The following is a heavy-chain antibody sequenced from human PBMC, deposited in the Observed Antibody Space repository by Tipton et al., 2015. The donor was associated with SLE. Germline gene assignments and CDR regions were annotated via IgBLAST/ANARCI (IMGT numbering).Heavy chain of an antibody. CDR1: GGTFKIYA. D-gene: IGHD3-3*01. CDR2: IIPIFGTA. V-gene: IGHV1-69*05. J-gene: IGHJ4*02. CDR3: ARVGVGDIFAS. Sequence: QLVQSGAEVKKPGSSVKVSCKASGGTFKIYAISWVRQAPGQGLEWMGGIIPIFGTANYAQKFQGRVTITTDEFTNNAYMDLSSLTFEDTAVYYCARVGVGDIFASWGQGTLVTVSS.